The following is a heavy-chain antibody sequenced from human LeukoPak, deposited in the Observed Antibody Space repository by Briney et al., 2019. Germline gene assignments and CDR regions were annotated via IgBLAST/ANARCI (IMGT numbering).Heavy chain of an antibody. J-gene: IGHJ4*02. D-gene: IGHD1-26*01. CDR3: ARDPEWGAIGY. V-gene: IGHV3-7*01. Sequence: PAGSLRLSCTVSGFTFRCTWMAWVRQAPGRGLEWVAIIKEDGSLKYYVDSVKGRFTISRDNAKDSLSLQMNSLRVEDTAVYYCARDPEWGAIGYWGQGTLVTVSS. CDR1: GFTFRCTW. CDR2: IKEDGSLK.